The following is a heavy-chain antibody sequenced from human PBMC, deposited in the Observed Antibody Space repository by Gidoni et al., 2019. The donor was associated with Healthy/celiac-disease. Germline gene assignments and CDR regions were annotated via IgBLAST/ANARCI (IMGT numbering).Heavy chain of an antibody. D-gene: IGHD3-3*01. CDR2: SYYSGST. Sequence: QLQLQESGPVLVKPSETLSLTCTVSGGSISSSSYYWGWIRQPPGKGLEWIGSSYYSGSTYYNPSLKSRVTISVDTSKKQFSLKLSSVTAADTAVYYCARLLRFLGGYYFDYWGQGTLVTVSS. CDR3: ARLLRFLGGYYFDY. J-gene: IGHJ4*02. CDR1: GGSISSSSYY. V-gene: IGHV4-39*01.